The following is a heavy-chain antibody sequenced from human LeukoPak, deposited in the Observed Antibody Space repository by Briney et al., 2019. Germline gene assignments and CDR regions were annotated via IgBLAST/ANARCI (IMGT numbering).Heavy chain of an antibody. CDR1: GYTFTGDW. Sequence: GESLKISCKASGYTFTGDWIGWVRQMPGKGLEWMGIIYPGDSDTRYSPSFQGQVTISADKSISTAYLQWSSLKASDTAMYYCARINVGSSTSCSCFDPWGQGTLVTVSS. V-gene: IGHV5-51*01. D-gene: IGHD2-2*01. CDR3: ARINVGSSTSCSCFDP. J-gene: IGHJ5*02. CDR2: IYPGDSDT.